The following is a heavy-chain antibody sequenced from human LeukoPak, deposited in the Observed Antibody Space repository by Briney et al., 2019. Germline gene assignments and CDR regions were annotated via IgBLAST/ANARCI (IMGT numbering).Heavy chain of an antibody. CDR3: ARDQDVMVRGDV. CDR1: GYIFTNYA. V-gene: IGHV7-4-1*02. J-gene: IGHJ3*01. CDR2: IKTSTGNP. Sequence: ASVKVSCKASGYIFTNYAMNWVRQAPGQGLEWMGYIKTSTGNPTYAQGFTGRFVFSLDTSVSTAYLQINNPKTEDTAVYYCARDQDVMVRGDVWGQGTMVTVSS. D-gene: IGHD3-10*01.